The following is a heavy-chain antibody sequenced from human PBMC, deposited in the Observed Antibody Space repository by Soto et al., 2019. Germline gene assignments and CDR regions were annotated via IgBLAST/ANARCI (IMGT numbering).Heavy chain of an antibody. CDR1: GYTFTNYG. CDR3: ARRPSADWFDS. Sequence: GASVKVSCKASGYTFTNYGITWVRQAPGQGLEWMGWISPHNGKTNYAQRVQGRVSLTADTSTSTAYMDLRSLTFDDTAVYYCARRPSADWFDSWGQGTLVTVSS. V-gene: IGHV1-18*01. J-gene: IGHJ5*01. CDR2: ISPHNGKT. D-gene: IGHD2-2*01.